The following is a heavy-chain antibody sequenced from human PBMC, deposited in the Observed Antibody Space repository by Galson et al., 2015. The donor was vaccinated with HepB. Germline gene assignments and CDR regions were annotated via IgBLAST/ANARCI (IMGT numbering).Heavy chain of an antibody. D-gene: IGHD3-10*01. CDR3: ARAGPPRGAPSYLTDAFDI. CDR2: ISYDGSNK. CDR1: GFTFSSYA. J-gene: IGHJ3*02. Sequence: SLRLSCAASGFTFSSYAMHWVRQAPGKGLEWVAVISYDGSNKYYADSVKGRFTISRDNSKNTLYLQMNSLRAEDTAVYYCARAGPPRGAPSYLTDAFDIWGQGTMVTVSS. V-gene: IGHV3-30-3*01.